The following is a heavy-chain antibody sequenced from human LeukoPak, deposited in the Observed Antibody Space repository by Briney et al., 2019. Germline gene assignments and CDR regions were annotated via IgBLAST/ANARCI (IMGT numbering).Heavy chain of an antibody. CDR3: ARAHTGRHDFWSGYPSYFDY. CDR1: GFTFSSYS. Sequence: PGGSLRLSCAASGFTFSSYSMNWVRQAPGKGLEWVSSISSSSSYIYYADSVKGRFTISRDNAKNSLYLQMNSLRAEDTAVYYCARAHTGRHDFWSGYPSYFDYWGQGTLVTVSS. D-gene: IGHD3-3*01. J-gene: IGHJ4*02. V-gene: IGHV3-21*01. CDR2: ISSSSSYI.